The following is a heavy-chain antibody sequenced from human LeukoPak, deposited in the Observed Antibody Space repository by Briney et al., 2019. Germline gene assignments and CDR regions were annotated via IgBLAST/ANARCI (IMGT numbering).Heavy chain of an antibody. Sequence: GGSLRLSCAASGFTFSSSAMSWVRQAPGKGLEWVSAISNNGGYTYYADSVQGRFTISRDNSKNTLYLQMNSLRAEDTAVYYCAKNSGPFDYWGQGTLVTVSS. J-gene: IGHJ4*02. CDR2: ISNNGGYT. CDR3: AKNSGPFDY. V-gene: IGHV3-23*01. CDR1: GFTFSSSA.